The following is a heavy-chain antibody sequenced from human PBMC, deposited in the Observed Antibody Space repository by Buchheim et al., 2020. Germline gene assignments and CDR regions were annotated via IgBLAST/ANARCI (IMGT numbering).Heavy chain of an antibody. CDR2: ISDDGSKK. J-gene: IGHJ6*02. D-gene: IGHD2-8*02. V-gene: IGHV3-30*03. CDR1: GFTFSTFG. CDR3: ARVAYRENYWSRNYFYYAMDV. Sequence: QMQLVESGGGVVQPGRSLRLSCAASGFTFSTFGMHWVRQAPGKGLEWLAVISDDGSKKYYVDFVKGRFIISRDNPKKTLYLQMNSLRPEDTAVYFCARVAYRENYWSRNYFYYAMDVWGQGT.